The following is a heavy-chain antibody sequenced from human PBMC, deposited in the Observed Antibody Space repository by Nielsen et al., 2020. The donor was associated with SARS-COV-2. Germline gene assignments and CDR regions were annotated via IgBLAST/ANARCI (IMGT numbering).Heavy chain of an antibody. J-gene: IGHJ6*02. CDR2: INPDGSEK. CDR1: GFTFSSYW. D-gene: IGHD1-7*01. CDR3: AREQGRSGNYEVHYYGMDV. Sequence: GESLKISCAASGFTFSSYWMSWVRQAPGKGLEWVANINPDGSEKYYVDSVKGRFTLSRDNAKNSLYLQMNSLRAEDTAVYYCAREQGRSGNYEVHYYGMDVWGQGTTVTVSS. V-gene: IGHV3-7*03.